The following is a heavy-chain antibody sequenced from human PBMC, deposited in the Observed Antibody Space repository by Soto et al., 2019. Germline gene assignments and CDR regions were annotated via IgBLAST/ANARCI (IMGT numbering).Heavy chain of an antibody. CDR3: ARAMYSSSSHYYYYMDV. CDR1: GGSFSGYY. J-gene: IGHJ6*03. D-gene: IGHD6-6*01. V-gene: IGHV4-34*01. CDR2: INHSGST. Sequence: NPSETLSLTCAVYGGSFSGYYWSWIRQPPGKGLEWIGKINHSGSTNYNPSLKSRITISVDTSRNQFSLKLSSVTAADTAVYYCARAMYSSSSHYYYYMDVWGKGTTVTVSS.